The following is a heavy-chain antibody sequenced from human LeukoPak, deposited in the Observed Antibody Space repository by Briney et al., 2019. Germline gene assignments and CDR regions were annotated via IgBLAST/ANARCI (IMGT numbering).Heavy chain of an antibody. Sequence: RASVKVSCKASGYTFTSYGISSVRQAPGQGLEWMGWISAYNGNTNYAQKLQGRVTMTTDTSTSTAYMELRSLRSDDTAVYYCARVYQYSSSRHFDYWGQGTLVTVSS. CDR3: ARVYQYSSSRHFDY. CDR1: GYTFTSYG. CDR2: ISAYNGNT. D-gene: IGHD6-6*01. V-gene: IGHV1-18*01. J-gene: IGHJ4*02.